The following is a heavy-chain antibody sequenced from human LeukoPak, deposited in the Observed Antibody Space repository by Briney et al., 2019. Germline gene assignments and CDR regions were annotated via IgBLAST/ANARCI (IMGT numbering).Heavy chain of an antibody. CDR1: GFTFSSYG. Sequence: GGSLRLSRAASGFTFSSYGMHWVRQAPGKGLEWVAVISYDGSNKYYADSVKGRFTISRDNSKNTLYLQMNSLRAEDTAVYYCAYPGITMWAFDIWGQGTMVTVSS. D-gene: IGHD3-10*02. CDR2: ISYDGSNK. J-gene: IGHJ3*02. V-gene: IGHV3-30*03. CDR3: AYPGITMWAFDI.